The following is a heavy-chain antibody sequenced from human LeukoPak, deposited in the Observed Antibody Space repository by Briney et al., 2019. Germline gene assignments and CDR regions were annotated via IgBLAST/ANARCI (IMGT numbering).Heavy chain of an antibody. V-gene: IGHV4-59*01. CDR1: GGSISSYY. Sequence: PSETLSLTCTVSGGSISSYYWSWIRQPPGKGLEWIGYIYYSGSTNYNPSLKSRVTISVDTSKNQFSLKLSSVTAADTAVYYCATGDSSGDKPTDYWGQGTLVTVSS. CDR3: ATGDSSGDKPTDY. CDR2: IYYSGST. D-gene: IGHD3-22*01. J-gene: IGHJ4*02.